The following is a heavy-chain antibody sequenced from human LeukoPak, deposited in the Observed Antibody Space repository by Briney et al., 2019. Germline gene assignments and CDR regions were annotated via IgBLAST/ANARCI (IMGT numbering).Heavy chain of an antibody. CDR3: AREYIVVLRTAIRGANWFDP. CDR1: GGSISSGDSH. V-gene: IGHV4-30-4*01. J-gene: IGHJ5*02. CDR2: IYYSGST. Sequence: SETLSLTCTVSGGSISSGDSHWSWIRQPPGKGLEGIGYIYYSGSTYYNPSLKSRLTISVDTSKNQFSLKMSSVTAADTVVYYCAREYIVVLRTAIRGANWFDPWGQGTLVTVSS. D-gene: IGHD2-2*01.